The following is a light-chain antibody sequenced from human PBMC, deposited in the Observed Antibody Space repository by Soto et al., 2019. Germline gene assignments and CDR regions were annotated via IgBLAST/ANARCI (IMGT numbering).Light chain of an antibody. CDR1: QSVSSN. CDR2: DSS. Sequence: EVVMTQSPATLSVSPGERATLSCRASQSVSSNLAWYQQKPGQAPRLLIYDSSTRTTGIPARFSGSGSGTEFTLTIDSLQSEDFAVYYCQQYNNWPPLTFGGGNKV. J-gene: IGKJ4*01. CDR3: QQYNNWPPLT. V-gene: IGKV3-15*01.